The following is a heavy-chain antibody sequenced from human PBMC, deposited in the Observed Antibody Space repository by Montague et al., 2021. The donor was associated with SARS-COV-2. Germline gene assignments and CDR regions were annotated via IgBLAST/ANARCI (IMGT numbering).Heavy chain of an antibody. D-gene: IGHD3-10*01. J-gene: IGHJ2*01. V-gene: IGHV4-4*02. CDR3: ARAPRLQVWFGEHYWYFDL. CDR2: IYHSGST. CDR1: GGSISSSNW. Sequence: SETLSLTCAVSGGSISSSNWWSWVRQPPGKGLEWIGEIYHSGSTXYNPSLKSRVTISVDKSKNQFSLKLSSVTAADTAVYYCARAPRLQVWFGEHYWYFDLWGRGTLVTVSS.